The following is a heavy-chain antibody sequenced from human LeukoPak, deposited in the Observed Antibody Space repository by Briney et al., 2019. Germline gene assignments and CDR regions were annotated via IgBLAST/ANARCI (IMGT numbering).Heavy chain of an antibody. V-gene: IGHV3-30*18. Sequence: GRSLRLSCAASGFTFSSYGMHWVRQAPGKGLEWVAVISYGGSNKYYADSVKGRFTISRDNSKNTLYLQMNSLRAEDTAVYYCAKDLGTLISGTYYYYFDYWGQGILVTVSS. CDR3: AKDLGTLISGTYYYYFDY. D-gene: IGHD3-10*01. CDR2: ISYGGSNK. J-gene: IGHJ4*02. CDR1: GFTFSSYG.